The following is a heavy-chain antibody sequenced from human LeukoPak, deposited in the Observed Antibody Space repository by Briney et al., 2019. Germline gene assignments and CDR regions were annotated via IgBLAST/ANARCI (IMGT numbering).Heavy chain of an antibody. CDR1: GFTFSSYE. V-gene: IGHV3-48*03. D-gene: IGHD4-17*01. J-gene: IGHJ4*02. CDR3: ARGAIAYGDYDGY. CDR2: ISSSGSTI. Sequence: GGFLRLSCAASGFTFSSYEMNWVRQAPGKGLEWVSYISSSGSTIYYADSVKGRFTISRDKAKNSLYLQMNSLRAEDTAVYYCARGAIAYGDYDGYWGQGTLVTVSS.